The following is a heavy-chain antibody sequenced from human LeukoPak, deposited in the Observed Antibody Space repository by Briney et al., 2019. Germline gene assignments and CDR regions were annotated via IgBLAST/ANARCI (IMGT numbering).Heavy chain of an antibody. V-gene: IGHV4-39*07. CDR1: GGSISSSSYY. CDR3: ARGERNYYGSGSYFDYYYGMDV. J-gene: IGHJ6*02. CDR2: IYYSGST. D-gene: IGHD3-10*01. Sequence: PSETLSLTCTVSGGSISSSSYYWGWIRQPPGKGLEWVGSIYYSGSTNYNPSLKSRVTISVDTSKNQFSLKLSSVTAADTAVYYCARGERNYYGSGSYFDYYYGMDVWGQGTTVTVSS.